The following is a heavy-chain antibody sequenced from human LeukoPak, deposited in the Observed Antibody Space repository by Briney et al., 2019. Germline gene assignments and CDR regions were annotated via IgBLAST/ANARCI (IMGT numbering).Heavy chain of an antibody. CDR1: GFTFSSYS. Sequence: GGSLRLSCAASGFTFSSYSMNWVRQAPGKGLEWVSYISRSGSTIYYADSVKGRFTISRDNAKNSLYLQMNSLRAEDTAVYYCARVIPGSSGLFDYWGQGTLVTVSS. CDR3: ARVIPGSSGLFDY. J-gene: IGHJ4*02. V-gene: IGHV3-48*04. CDR2: ISRSGSTI. D-gene: IGHD6-19*01.